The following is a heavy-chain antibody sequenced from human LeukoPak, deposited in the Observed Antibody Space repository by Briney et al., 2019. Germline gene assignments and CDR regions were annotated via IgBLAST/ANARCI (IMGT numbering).Heavy chain of an antibody. CDR1: GFTFSSYW. D-gene: IGHD1-26*01. J-gene: IGHJ4*02. V-gene: IGHV3-30-3*01. CDR3: ARDQGPWELLTYYFDY. CDR2: ISYDGSNK. Sequence: PGGSLRLSCAASGFTFSSYWMSWVRQAPGKGLEWVAVISYDGSNKYYADSVKGRFTISRDNSKNTLYLQMNSLRAEDTAVYYCARDQGPWELLTYYFDYWGQGTLVTVSS.